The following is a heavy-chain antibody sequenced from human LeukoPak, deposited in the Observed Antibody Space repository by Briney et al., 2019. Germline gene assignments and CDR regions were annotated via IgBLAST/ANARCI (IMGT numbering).Heavy chain of an antibody. Sequence: SVKVSCKASGGTFSSYAISWVRQAPGQGLECMGGIIPIFGTANYAQKFQGRVTITADESTSTAYMELSSLRSEDTAVYYCARADILYYYMDVWGKGTTVTISS. V-gene: IGHV1-69*13. J-gene: IGHJ6*03. CDR1: GGTFSSYA. CDR3: ARADILYYYMDV. CDR2: IIPIFGTA. D-gene: IGHD5-12*01.